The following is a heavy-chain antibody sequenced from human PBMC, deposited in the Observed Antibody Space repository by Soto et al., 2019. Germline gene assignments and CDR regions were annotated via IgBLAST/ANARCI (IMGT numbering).Heavy chain of an antibody. V-gene: IGHV3-30-3*01. CDR1: GFAFSRFS. CDR2: ISYDGNNK. CDR3: ARSQGEQQLVDAFDL. Sequence: QVQLVESGGGVVQPGRSLRLSCVASGFAFSRFSLHWVRQAPGKGLEWVADISYDGNNKYYADFVNGRFTIFRDNSKNTLYLQMNSLRVEDTAVYYCARSQGEQQLVDAFDLWGQGTMVTVSS. D-gene: IGHD2-15*01. J-gene: IGHJ3*01.